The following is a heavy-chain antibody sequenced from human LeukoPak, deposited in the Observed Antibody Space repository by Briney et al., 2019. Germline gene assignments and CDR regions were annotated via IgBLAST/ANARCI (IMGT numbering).Heavy chain of an antibody. V-gene: IGHV4-31*01. CDR2: IYYSGST. Sequence: SQTLSLTCTVSGGSISSGGYYWSWIRQHPGKGLEWIGYIYYSGSTYYNPSLKSPVTISVDTSKNQFSLKLSSGTAAGTAVYYCARESMVKIDYWGQGTLVTVSS. CDR1: GGSISSGGYY. CDR3: ARESMVKIDY. D-gene: IGHD5-18*01. J-gene: IGHJ4*02.